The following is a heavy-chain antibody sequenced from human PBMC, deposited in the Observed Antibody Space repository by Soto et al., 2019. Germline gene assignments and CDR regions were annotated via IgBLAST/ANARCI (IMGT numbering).Heavy chain of an antibody. CDR2: ISGSGHLT. V-gene: IGHV3-23*01. CDR3: AKVKGYTSGQYYFDY. J-gene: IGHJ4*02. D-gene: IGHD2-15*01. Sequence: EVQLLESGGGLVQPGGSLRLSCAASGFTFSSYAMSCVRQAPGKGLEWLSLISGSGHLTYYADSVKGRFTISRDNSKNTLYLQMDSLRADDTAVYYCAKVKGYTSGQYYFDYWGQGTLVTVSS. CDR1: GFTFSSYA.